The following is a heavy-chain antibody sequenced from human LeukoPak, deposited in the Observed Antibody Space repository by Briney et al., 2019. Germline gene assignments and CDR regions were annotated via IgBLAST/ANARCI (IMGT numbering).Heavy chain of an antibody. CDR2: IYTSGST. D-gene: IGHD6-6*01. V-gene: IGHV4-61*02. CDR3: AQMGIAARIDY. CDR1: GGSIRSGSYY. Sequence: SETLSLTCTVSGGSIRSGSYYWSWIRQPAGKGLEWIGRIYTSGSTNYNPSLKSRVTISVDTSKNQFSLKLSSVTAADTAVYYCAQMGIAARIDYWGQGTLVTVSS. J-gene: IGHJ4*02.